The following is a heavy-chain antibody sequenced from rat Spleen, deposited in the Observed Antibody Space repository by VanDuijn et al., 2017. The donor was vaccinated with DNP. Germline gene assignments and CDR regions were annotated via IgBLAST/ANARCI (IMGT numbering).Heavy chain of an antibody. V-gene: IGHV1-43*01. CDR1: GYTFTSYY. Sequence: QVQLRHSGAEPAKPGSSVKISCKASGYTFTSYYISWIKQTTGQGLEYIGYIHAGIGTTDYSEKFKGKATLTVDRSSSTAFMQLSSLTPADSAVYYCASGGRGIWFAYWAQGTLVTVSS. D-gene: IGHD1-12*02. CDR3: ASGGRGIWFAY. J-gene: IGHJ3*01. CDR2: IHAGIGTT.